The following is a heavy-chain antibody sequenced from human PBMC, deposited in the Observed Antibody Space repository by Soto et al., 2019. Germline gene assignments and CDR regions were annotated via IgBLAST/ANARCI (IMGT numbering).Heavy chain of an antibody. J-gene: IGHJ4*02. CDR1: GGSISSGGYY. D-gene: IGHD2-15*01. V-gene: IGHV4-31*03. Sequence: QVQLQESGPGLVKPSQTLSLTCTVSGGSISSGGYYWSWIRQHPGKALEWIGYIYYSGSTSYNPSLKGRVTISEDTSKNQCSLKLSSVTAADTAVYYCARAGYCSGGSCYRFPVDYWGKGTLVTVSS. CDR3: ARAGYCSGGSCYRFPVDY. CDR2: IYYSGST.